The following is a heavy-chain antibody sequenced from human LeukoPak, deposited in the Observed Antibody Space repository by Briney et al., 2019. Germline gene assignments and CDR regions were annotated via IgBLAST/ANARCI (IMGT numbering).Heavy chain of an antibody. D-gene: IGHD2-15*01. CDR2: IRSKAYGGTT. Sequence: GGSLRLSCAASGFTFSSYSMNWVRQAPGKGLEWVGFIRSKAYGGTTEYAASVKGRFTISRDDSKSIAYLQMNSLKTEDTAVYYCTVVAATYYFDYWGQGTLVTVSS. CDR1: GFTFSSYS. V-gene: IGHV3-49*04. CDR3: TVVAATYYFDY. J-gene: IGHJ4*02.